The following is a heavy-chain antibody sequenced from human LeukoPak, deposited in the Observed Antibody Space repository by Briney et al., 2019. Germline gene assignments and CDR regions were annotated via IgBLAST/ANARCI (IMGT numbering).Heavy chain of an antibody. CDR1: GFTFSSYA. J-gene: IGHJ3*02. CDR2: ISYDGSNK. CDR3: ARDSMATKISGAFDI. Sequence: GGSLRLSCAAPGFTFSSYAMHWVRQAPGKGLEWVAVISYDGSNKYYADSVKGRFTISRDNSKNTLYLQMNSLRAEDTAVYYCARDSMATKISGAFDIWGQGTMVTVSS. D-gene: IGHD5-24*01. V-gene: IGHV3-30-3*01.